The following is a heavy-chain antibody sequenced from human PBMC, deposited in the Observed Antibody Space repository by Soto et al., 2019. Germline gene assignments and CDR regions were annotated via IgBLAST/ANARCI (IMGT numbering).Heavy chain of an antibody. CDR2: IDAT. J-gene: IGHJ4*02. CDR3: AKDRTVAARNFDY. D-gene: IGHD6-6*01. CDR1: GFAFSNYA. Sequence: GGSLRLSCAASGFAFSNYAMHWVRQAPGKGLEWVSSIDATYYADSVKGRFTISRDDSKNTLYLQMNSLRAEDSAVYYCAKDRTVAARNFDYWGQGTLVTVSS. V-gene: IGHV3-23*01.